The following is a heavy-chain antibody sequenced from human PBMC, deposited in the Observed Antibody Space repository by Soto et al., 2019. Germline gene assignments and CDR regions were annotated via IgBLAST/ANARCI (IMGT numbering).Heavy chain of an antibody. V-gene: IGHV3-23*03. CDR2: FYGGGIGP. J-gene: IGHJ4*02. CDR3: AKMEGMDPWAYSFDY. Sequence: EVQVLESGGGLVQPGGSLRLSCAATGFTFSDFAMSWARQAPGKGLEWVSRFYGGGIGPHYADSVKGRVTISRDNSKNTLYLQMNSLRAEDTAVYYCAKMEGMDPWAYSFDYWGQGTLVTVSS. D-gene: IGHD2-2*03. CDR1: GFTFSDFA.